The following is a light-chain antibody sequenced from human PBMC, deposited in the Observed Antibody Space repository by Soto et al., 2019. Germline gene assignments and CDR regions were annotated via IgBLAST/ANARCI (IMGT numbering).Light chain of an antibody. CDR1: RSISRN. CDR3: QPHNNWPVVT. V-gene: IGKV3-15*01. CDR2: AAS. Sequence: EMVLTQSPATLSGSPGERVTLSCRASRSISRNLAWYQQNAGQAPRLLMYAASTRATGIPDRFSGRGSGTEFTLTIDDLQSQDFATYYCQPHNNWPVVTFGGGTRVEIK. J-gene: IGKJ4*01.